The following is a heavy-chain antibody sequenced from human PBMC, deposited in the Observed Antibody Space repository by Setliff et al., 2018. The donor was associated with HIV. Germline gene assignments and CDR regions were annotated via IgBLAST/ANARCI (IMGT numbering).Heavy chain of an antibody. V-gene: IGHV1-69*05. CDR1: GGTFSSYA. CDR2: IIPIFGTA. CDR3: ARDSSNRNYYYYYYMDV. D-gene: IGHD6-13*01. J-gene: IGHJ6*03. Sequence: VALVKVSCKASGGTFSSYAISWVRQAPGQGLEWMGGIIPIFGTANYAQKFQGRVTITTDESTSTAYMELSSLRSEDTAVYYCARDSSNRNYYYYYYMDVWGKGTTVTVSS.